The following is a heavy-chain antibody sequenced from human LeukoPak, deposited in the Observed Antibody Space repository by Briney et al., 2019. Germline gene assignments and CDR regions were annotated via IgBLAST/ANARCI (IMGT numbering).Heavy chain of an antibody. V-gene: IGHV1-69*13. Sequence: ASVKVSCKASGGTFNSYAISWVRQAPGQGLEWMGGIIPIFGTANYAQKFQGRVTVTADESTSTAYMELSSLRSEDTAVYYCARACDSSGYYRGNFDYYYMDVWGKGTTVTISS. CDR2: IIPIFGTA. CDR1: GGTFNSYA. D-gene: IGHD3-22*01. CDR3: ARACDSSGYYRGNFDYYYMDV. J-gene: IGHJ6*03.